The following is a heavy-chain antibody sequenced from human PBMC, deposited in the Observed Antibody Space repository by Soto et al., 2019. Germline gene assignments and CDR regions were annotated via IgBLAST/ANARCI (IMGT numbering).Heavy chain of an antibody. CDR3: ARAYYDFWSGYSPYYYYMDV. J-gene: IGHJ6*03. D-gene: IGHD3-3*01. CDR1: GYTFTGSY. V-gene: IGHV1-2*04. Sequence: ASVKVSCKASGYTFTGSYMHWVRQAPGQGLEWMGWINPNSGGTNYAQKFQGWATMTRDTSVSTAYMELSRLRSDDTAVYYCARAYYDFWSGYSPYYYYMDVWGKGTTVTVSS. CDR2: INPNSGGT.